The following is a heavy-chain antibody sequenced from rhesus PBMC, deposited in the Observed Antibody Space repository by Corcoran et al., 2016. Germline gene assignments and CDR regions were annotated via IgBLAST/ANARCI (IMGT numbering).Heavy chain of an antibody. Sequence: EVQLVESGGGLAKPGGSLRPSCAASGIIFSDYYIDWVRQAPGKWREWVSRNKNGTNDTWHTDSEKGKFTVNRENYKNTMYLPMDRLRAEDKAVYCCARDGRYSWNNNNPDYWGQGVLVTVSS. D-gene: IGHD1-20*01. V-gene: IGHV3-178*01. CDR1: GIIFSDYY. CDR3: ARDGRYSWNNNNPDY. J-gene: IGHJ4*01. CDR2: NKNGTNDT.